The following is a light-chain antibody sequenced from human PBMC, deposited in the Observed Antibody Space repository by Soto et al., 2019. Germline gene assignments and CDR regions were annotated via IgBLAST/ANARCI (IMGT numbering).Light chain of an antibody. J-gene: IGKJ4*01. CDR1: QSVSSN. V-gene: IGKV3-15*01. CDR3: QQYNNWPPPVN. Sequence: EIVMTQSPATLSVSPGERATLSCRASQSVSSNLAWYQQKPGQAPRLLISGASTRATGIPARFSGSGSGTEFTLTISSLQSEDFAVYYCQQYNNWPPPVNFGGGTKVEIK. CDR2: GAS.